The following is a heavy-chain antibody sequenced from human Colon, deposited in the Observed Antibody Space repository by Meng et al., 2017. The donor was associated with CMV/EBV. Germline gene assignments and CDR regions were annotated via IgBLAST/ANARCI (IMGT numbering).Heavy chain of an antibody. CDR2: IFYSGNT. CDR1: GASIISDSSY. V-gene: IGHV4-61*01. CDR3: ARGRSGSNWNYDG. D-gene: IGHD1-7*01. Sequence: SETLSLTCTVSGASIISDSSYWSWIRQPPGKGLEWIGYIFYSGNTHYNPSLKSRVTISLDTSNNRFSLKLSSVTGADTAVYYCARGRSGSNWNYDGWGQGTLVTVSS. J-gene: IGHJ4*02.